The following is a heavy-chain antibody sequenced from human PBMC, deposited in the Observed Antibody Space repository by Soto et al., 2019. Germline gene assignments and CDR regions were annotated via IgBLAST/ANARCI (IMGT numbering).Heavy chain of an antibody. CDR3: VHSQGKKPLYHFDF. D-gene: IGHD2-2*01. CDR1: GGSIISDNW. V-gene: IGHV4-4*02. J-gene: IGHJ4*02. Sequence: QVQLQESGPGLVKPSGTLSLTCAVSGGSIISDNWLSWVRQPPGKGLAGIGEIFHSGSTNYNPSLKRRVTISVDKSYNQFCLRLTPVTAADMAVYFCVHSQGKKPLYHFDFWGQGTLVTVCS. CDR2: IFHSGST.